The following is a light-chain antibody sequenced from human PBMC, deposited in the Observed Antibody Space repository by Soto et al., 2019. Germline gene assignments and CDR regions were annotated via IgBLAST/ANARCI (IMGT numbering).Light chain of an antibody. CDR3: QEHASI. CDR1: QSVSSKY. J-gene: IGKJ5*01. Sequence: EIVLTQSPGTLSLSPGERATLSCRASQSVSSKYLAWYQQKPGQPPTLLIYDASTRATGIPDRFSGSGSGTDFTLTISRLEPEDFAVYYCQEHASIFGQGTRLEI. CDR2: DAS. V-gene: IGKV3-20*01.